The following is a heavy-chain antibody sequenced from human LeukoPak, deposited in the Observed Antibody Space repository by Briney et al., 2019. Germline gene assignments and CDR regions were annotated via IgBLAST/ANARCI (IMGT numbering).Heavy chain of an antibody. D-gene: IGHD4/OR15-4a*01. V-gene: IGHV3-30*02. CDR1: GFTFSNFG. CDR2: IRYDGSIK. CDR3: AREDYSGFDS. J-gene: IGHJ4*02. Sequence: PGGSLRLSCAASGFTFSNFGMHWVRQAPGKGLEWVAFIRYDGSIKYYADSVKGRFTISRDNSKNTLYLQVNSLRAEDTAVYYCAREDYSGFDSWGQGTLVTVSS.